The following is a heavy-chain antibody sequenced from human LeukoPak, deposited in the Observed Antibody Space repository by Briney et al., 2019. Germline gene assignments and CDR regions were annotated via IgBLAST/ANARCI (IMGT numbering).Heavy chain of an antibody. J-gene: IGHJ4*02. V-gene: IGHV1-18*01. Sequence: GASVKVSCKASGYTFTSYGISWVRQTPGQGLEWMGWISAYNGNTNYAQKFQGRVTMTTDTSTSTAYLDLRSLRSDDTAVYFCARLMGPPDYWGQGTRVTVSS. CDR3: ARLMGPPDY. CDR2: ISAYNGNT. CDR1: GYTFTSYG. D-gene: IGHD2-8*01.